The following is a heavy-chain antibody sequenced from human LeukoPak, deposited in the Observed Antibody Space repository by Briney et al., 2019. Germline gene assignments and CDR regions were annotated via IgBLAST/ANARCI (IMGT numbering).Heavy chain of an antibody. J-gene: IGHJ6*02. V-gene: IGHV1-24*01. D-gene: IGHD6-13*01. CDR3: ATVASSSWRRSYYYYGMDV. CDR2: FDPEDGET. CDR1: GYTLTELS. Sequence: ASVKVSCKVSGYTLTELSMHWVRQAPGKGLEWMGGFDPEDGETIYAQKFQGRVTMTEDTSTDTAYMELSSLGSEDTAVYYCATVASSSWRRSYYYYGMDVWGQGTTVTVSS.